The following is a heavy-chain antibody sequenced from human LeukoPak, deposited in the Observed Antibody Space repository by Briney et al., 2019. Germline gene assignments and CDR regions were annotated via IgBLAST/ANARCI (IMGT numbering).Heavy chain of an antibody. CDR3: ARGVRGYDILTGYQGRFDP. CDR2: INHSGST. CDR1: GGSFSGYY. Sequence: SETLSLTCAVYGGSFSGYYWSWIRQPPGKGLEWIGEINHSGSTNYNPSLKSRVTISVDTSKNQFSLKLSSVTAADTAVYYCARGVRGYDILTGYQGRFDPWGQGTPVTVSS. D-gene: IGHD3-9*01. V-gene: IGHV4-34*01. J-gene: IGHJ5*02.